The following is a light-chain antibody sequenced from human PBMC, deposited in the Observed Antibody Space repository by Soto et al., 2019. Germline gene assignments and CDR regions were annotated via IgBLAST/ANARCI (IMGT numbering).Light chain of an antibody. CDR2: ATS. J-gene: IGKJ4*01. V-gene: IGKV1D-12*01. CDR3: QQAKSFPLT. Sequence: DIQMTQSPSSVSASVGDRVTITCRASQDISNWLAWYQQKPGKAPKVLIYATSSLQSGAPSRFSGSGSGTDYTLTISSLQPEDFATYHCQQAKSFPLTFGGGTKVESK. CDR1: QDISNW.